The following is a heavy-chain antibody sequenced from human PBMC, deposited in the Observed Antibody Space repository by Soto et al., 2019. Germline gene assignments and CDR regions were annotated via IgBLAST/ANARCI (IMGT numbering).Heavy chain of an antibody. Sequence: RASVKVSCKSSGYSFFSYYIHWVRQAPGQGLEWMGRFLPSGGNTEYAQRFRGRVSMTRDTSTTNTVSLELTSLTFDDTAVYYCARGGATIFGVFDSWGQGTRVTVSS. J-gene: IGHJ4*02. CDR3: ARGGATIFGVFDS. CDR2: FLPSGGNT. V-gene: IGHV1-46*01. CDR1: GYSFFSYY. D-gene: IGHD3-3*02.